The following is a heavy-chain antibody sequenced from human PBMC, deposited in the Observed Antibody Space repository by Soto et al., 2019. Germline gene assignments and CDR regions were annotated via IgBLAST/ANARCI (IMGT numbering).Heavy chain of an antibody. CDR1: GGSFSGYY. CDR2: INHSGST. D-gene: IGHD2-8*01. CDR3: ARCLHCSNGGRFDP. V-gene: IGHV4-34*01. J-gene: IGHJ5*02. Sequence: SETLSLTCAVYGGSFSGYYWSWIRQPPGKGLEWIGEINHSGSTNYNPSLRNRVTISVDNSKNHLSLTLTSVTAADTAIYYCARCLHCSNGGRFDPWGQGALVTVSS.